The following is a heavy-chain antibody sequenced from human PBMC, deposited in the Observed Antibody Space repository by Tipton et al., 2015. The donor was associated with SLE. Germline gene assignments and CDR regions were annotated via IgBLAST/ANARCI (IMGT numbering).Heavy chain of an antibody. V-gene: IGHV4-59*11. J-gene: IGHJ4*02. CDR2: LYDSGST. CDR1: GGSFRSHY. D-gene: IGHD4-23*01. Sequence: TLSLTCTVSGGSFRSHYWNWIRQSPGKGLEWLGYLYDSGSTKYNPSLESQVTISVDTSKNQFSLKLNSVTAADAAVYYCARDRGNTVVYYWGQGTLVTVSS. CDR3: ARDRGNTVVYY.